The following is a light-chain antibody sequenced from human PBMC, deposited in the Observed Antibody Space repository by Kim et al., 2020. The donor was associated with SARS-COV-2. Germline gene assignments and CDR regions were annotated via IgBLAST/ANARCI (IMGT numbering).Light chain of an antibody. Sequence: DIQMTQSPSTMSASVGDRVTITCRASQGISTFLAWFQQKPGKVPKRLIYGASSLQSGVPSRFSGSGSGTEFTLTISSLQPEDFATYYCIQHKSSPYTFGQGTKLEIK. CDR2: GAS. J-gene: IGKJ2*01. CDR1: QGISTF. V-gene: IGKV1-17*03. CDR3: IQHKSSPYT.